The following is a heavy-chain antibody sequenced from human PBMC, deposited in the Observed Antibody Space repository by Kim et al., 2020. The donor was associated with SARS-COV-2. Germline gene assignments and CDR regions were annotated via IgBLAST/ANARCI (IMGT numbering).Heavy chain of an antibody. CDR2: IYYSGST. V-gene: IGHV4-39*01. CDR3: ARGTRGYDSSGYYYAY. D-gene: IGHD3-22*01. CDR1: GGSISSSSYY. J-gene: IGHJ4*02. Sequence: SETLSLTCTVSGGSISSSSYYWGWIRQPPGKGLEWIGSIYYSGSTYYNPSLKSRVTISVDTSKNQFSLKLSSVTAADTAVYYCARGTRGYDSSGYYYAYWGQGTLVTVSS.